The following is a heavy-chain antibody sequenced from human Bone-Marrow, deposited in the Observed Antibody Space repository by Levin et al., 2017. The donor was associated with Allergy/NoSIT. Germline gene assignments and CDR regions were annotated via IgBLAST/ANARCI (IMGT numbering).Heavy chain of an antibody. CDR3: ARSSRGYSYGYYFDL. CDR2: IYPGDSDT. Sequence: LGESLKISCKGSGYTFNSHWIGWVRQMPGKGLEWMGIIYPGDSDTKYSPSFQGQVTISVDKSIATAYLQWSSPKASDTAMYYCARSSRGYSYGYYFDLWGQGTLVTVSS. J-gene: IGHJ4*02. CDR1: GYTFNSHW. V-gene: IGHV5-51*01. D-gene: IGHD5-18*01.